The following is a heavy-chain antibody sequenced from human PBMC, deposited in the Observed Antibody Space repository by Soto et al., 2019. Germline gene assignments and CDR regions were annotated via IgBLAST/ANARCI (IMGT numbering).Heavy chain of an antibody. CDR3: ARDGEPAAPLFYYYGMDV. V-gene: IGHV3-33*01. CDR1: GFTFSSYG. J-gene: IGHJ6*02. Sequence: GGSLRLSCAASGFTFSSYGMHWVRQAPGKGLEWVAVIWYDGSNKYYADSVEGRFTISRDNSKNTLYLQMNSLRAEDTAVYYCARDGEPAAPLFYYYGMDVWGQGTTVTVSS. D-gene: IGHD2-2*01. CDR2: IWYDGSNK.